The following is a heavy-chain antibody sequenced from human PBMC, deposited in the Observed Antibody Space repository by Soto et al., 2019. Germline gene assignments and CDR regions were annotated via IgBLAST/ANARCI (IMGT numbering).Heavy chain of an antibody. CDR1: GGTISNGGYC. CDR3: ARGLFRGRPQANYYYYGMDV. CDR2: IYYSGST. J-gene: IGHJ6*02. D-gene: IGHD3-10*01. V-gene: IGHV4-31*03. Sequence: PSETMSLTYTVSGGTISNGGYCWSWIHKHPGKGLEWIGYIYYSGSTYYNPSLKSRVTISVDTSKNQFSLKLSSVTAADTAVYYCARGLFRGRPQANYYYYGMDVWGQGTTVTVS.